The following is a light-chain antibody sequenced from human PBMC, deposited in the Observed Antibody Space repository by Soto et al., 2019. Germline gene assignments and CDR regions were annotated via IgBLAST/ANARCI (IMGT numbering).Light chain of an antibody. CDR2: DVS. J-gene: IGLJ2*01. Sequence: QSALTQPASVSGSPGQSITISCTGTSSDVGGYNYVSWYQQHPGKAPKLMIYDVSNRPSGVSNRFSGSKSGNTASLTFSGLQAEDYADYYCSFYTSSSTPVLFVGGTNVTVL. CDR1: SSDVGGYNY. CDR3: SFYTSSSTPVL. V-gene: IGLV2-14*01.